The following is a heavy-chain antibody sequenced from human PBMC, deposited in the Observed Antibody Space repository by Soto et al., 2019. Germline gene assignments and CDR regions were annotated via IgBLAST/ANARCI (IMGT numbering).Heavy chain of an antibody. CDR1: GFSFSTYS. Sequence: LRRSCEASGFSFSTYSMHWVRQAPGKGLEWVSSIGRRSDIYYADSVKGRFTISRDNAKNSVSLQMNSLRDEDTAVYYCAREETAWPLAYGLDVWGQGTTVTVS. J-gene: IGHJ6*02. D-gene: IGHD2-21*02. CDR3: AREETAWPLAYGLDV. CDR2: IGRRSDI. V-gene: IGHV3-21*01.